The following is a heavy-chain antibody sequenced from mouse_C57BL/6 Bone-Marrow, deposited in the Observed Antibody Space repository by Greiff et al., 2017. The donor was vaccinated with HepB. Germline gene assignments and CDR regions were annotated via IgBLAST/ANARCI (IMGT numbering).Heavy chain of an antibody. J-gene: IGHJ4*01. D-gene: IGHD1-1*01. V-gene: IGHV1-76*01. Sequence: VKLQQSGAELVRPGASVKLSCKASGYTFTDYYINWVKQRPGQGLEWIARIYPGSGNTYYNEKFKGKATLTAEKSSSTAYMQLSSLTSEDSAVYFCARSDYGSSYGAMDYWGQGTSVTVSS. CDR2: IYPGSGNT. CDR3: ARSDYGSSYGAMDY. CDR1: GYTFTDYY.